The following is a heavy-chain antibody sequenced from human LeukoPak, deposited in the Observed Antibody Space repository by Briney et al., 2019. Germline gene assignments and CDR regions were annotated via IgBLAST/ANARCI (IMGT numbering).Heavy chain of an antibody. CDR2: ISSSGGTI. J-gene: IGHJ4*02. Sequence: GGSLRLSCAASGFTFSDYYMSWIRQAPGKGLEWVSYISSSGGTIYYADSVKGRFTISRDNAKNSLYLQMNSLRAEDTAVYYCATLYDFWSGYLDYWGQGTLVTVSS. D-gene: IGHD3-3*01. CDR3: ATLYDFWSGYLDY. V-gene: IGHV3-11*01. CDR1: GFTFSDYY.